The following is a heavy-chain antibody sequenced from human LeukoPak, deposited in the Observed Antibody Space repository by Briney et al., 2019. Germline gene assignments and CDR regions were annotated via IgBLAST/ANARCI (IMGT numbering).Heavy chain of an antibody. V-gene: IGHV3-7*01. CDR2: IKQDGSEK. J-gene: IGHJ4*02. Sequence: PWGSLRLSCAASGFSFSTYWMTRVRQAPGKGLEWVANIKQDGSEKYYVDSVKGRFTISKDNAMNSLYLQMNSLRAEDTAVYYCARPAGWGSLDYWGQGTLVTVSS. D-gene: IGHD7-27*01. CDR3: ARPAGWGSLDY. CDR1: GFSFSTYW.